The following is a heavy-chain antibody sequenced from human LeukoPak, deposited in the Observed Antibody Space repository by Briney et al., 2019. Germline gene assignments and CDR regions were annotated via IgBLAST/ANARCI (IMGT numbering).Heavy chain of an antibody. CDR1: GYTLTELS. D-gene: IGHD5-24*01. J-gene: IGHJ4*02. Sequence: ASVKASCKVSGYTLTELSMYWVRQAPGKGLEWMGGFDPEDDEIMYAQKFQGRVTMTEDTSTDTAYMELSSLRSEDTAVYYCATDLGYIWSRTPVWGQGTLVTVSS. V-gene: IGHV1-24*01. CDR2: FDPEDDEI. CDR3: ATDLGYIWSRTPV.